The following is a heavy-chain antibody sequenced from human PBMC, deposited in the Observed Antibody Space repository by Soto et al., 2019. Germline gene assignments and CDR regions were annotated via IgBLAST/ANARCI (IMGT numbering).Heavy chain of an antibody. CDR2: IYYSGST. CDR3: ARDSGYVSHAFDI. CDR1: GGSISSGGYY. Sequence: QVQLQESGPGLVKPSQTLSLTCTVSGGSISSGGYYWSWNRQHPGKGLEWIGYIYYSGSTYYNPSLKSRVTISVDTSKNQFSLKLSSVTAADTAVYYCARDSGYVSHAFDIWGQGTMVTVSS. D-gene: IGHD5-12*01. V-gene: IGHV4-31*03. J-gene: IGHJ3*02.